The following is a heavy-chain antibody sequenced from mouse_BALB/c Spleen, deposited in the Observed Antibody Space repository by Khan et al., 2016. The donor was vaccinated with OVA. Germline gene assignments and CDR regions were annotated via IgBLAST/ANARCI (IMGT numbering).Heavy chain of an antibody. Sequence: VQLQESGAELARPGASVKMSCKASGYTFTTYTMHWVKQRPGQGLEWIGYINPSNGYTNYNQKFKDKSTLTADKSSSTAYMQLSSLTSDYSAVYYCARVGACYKSDDCFSYWGQGTLVTVSA. D-gene: IGHD2-14*01. CDR1: GYTFTTYT. CDR2: INPSNGYT. CDR3: ARVGACYKSDDCFSY. J-gene: IGHJ3*01. V-gene: IGHV1-4*01.